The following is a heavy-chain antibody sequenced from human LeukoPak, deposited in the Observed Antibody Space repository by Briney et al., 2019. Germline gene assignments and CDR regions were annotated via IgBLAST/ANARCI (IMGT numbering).Heavy chain of an antibody. CDR3: ARAHTIRYYYGSGTDYFDY. CDR2: INHSGST. J-gene: IGHJ4*02. D-gene: IGHD3-10*01. Sequence: SETLSLTCAVYGGSFSGYYWSWIRQPPGKGLEWIGEINHSGSTNYNPSLKSQVTISVDTSKNQFSLKLSSVTAADTAVYYCARAHTIRYYYGSGTDYFDYWGQGTLVTVSS. V-gene: IGHV4-34*01. CDR1: GGSFSGYY.